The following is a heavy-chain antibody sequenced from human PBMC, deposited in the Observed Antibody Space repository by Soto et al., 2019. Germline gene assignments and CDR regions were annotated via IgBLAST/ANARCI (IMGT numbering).Heavy chain of an antibody. J-gene: IGHJ4*01. CDR1: GYTLTELS. CDR3: ATEVLLKYSGWPTYYFDY. V-gene: IGHV1-24*01. D-gene: IGHD6-19*01. CDR2: FDPEDGET. Sequence: ASVKVSCKVSGYTLTELSMHWVRQAPGKGLEWMGGFDPEDGETIYAQKFQGRVTMTEDTSTDTAYMELSSLRSEDTAVYYCATEVLLKYSGWPTYYFDYWGHGTLVTSPQ.